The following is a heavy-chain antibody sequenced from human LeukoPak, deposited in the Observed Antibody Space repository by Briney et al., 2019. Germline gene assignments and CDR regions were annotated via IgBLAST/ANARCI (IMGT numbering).Heavy chain of an antibody. J-gene: IGHJ4*02. Sequence: TLSLTCTVSGGSISSYYWSWIRQPPGKALEWLAIIYWDDDKRYSPSLKTRLTVTKDHSKNQVVLTMTNVGPADTGTYYCAHTGGALKALDYWGQGTLVTVSS. CDR1: GGSISSYYW. V-gene: IGHV2-5*08. CDR2: IYWDDDK. D-gene: IGHD2-8*02. CDR3: AHTGGALKALDY.